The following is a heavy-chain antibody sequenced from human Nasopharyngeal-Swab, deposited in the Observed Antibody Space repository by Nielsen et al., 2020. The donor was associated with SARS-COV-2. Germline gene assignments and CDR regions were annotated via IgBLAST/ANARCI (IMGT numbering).Heavy chain of an antibody. J-gene: IGHJ6*02. CDR3: ARGGWQLSSLPMDV. V-gene: IGHV4-4*02. D-gene: IGHD5-24*01. CDR2: VYHSGST. Sequence: VRQMPGKGLEWIAEVYHSGSTNYNPSLGSRLTISVDKSKNQFSLKLTSVTAADTAVYYCARGGWQLSSLPMDVWGQGTTVTVSS.